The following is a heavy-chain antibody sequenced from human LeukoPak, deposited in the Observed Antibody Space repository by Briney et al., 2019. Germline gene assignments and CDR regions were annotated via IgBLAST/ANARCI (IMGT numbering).Heavy chain of an antibody. V-gene: IGHV4-4*02. CDR2: IYHSGST. CDR1: GGSISSSNW. Sequence: PSGTLSLTCAVSGGSISSSNWWSWVRQPPGKGLEWIGEIYHSGSTNYNPSLKSRVTISVDTSKNRFSLKLSSVTAADTAVYYCAREAYCGGDCYSGFDYWGQGTLVTVSS. D-gene: IGHD2-21*02. CDR3: AREAYCGGDCYSGFDY. J-gene: IGHJ4*02.